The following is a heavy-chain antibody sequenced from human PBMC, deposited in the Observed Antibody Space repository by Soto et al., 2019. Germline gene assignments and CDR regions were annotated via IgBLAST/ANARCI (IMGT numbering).Heavy chain of an antibody. Sequence: EVQLVESGGGLVKPGGSLRLSCAASGFTFSSYSMNWVRQAPGKGLXXXXXXXXXXXXIYYADSVKGRFTISRDNAKNXLXLQMXXLXXXXXXXXXXXXXXXXXXXXXXXXXXXXXXYGMDVWGQGTTVTVSS. J-gene: IGHJ6*02. CDR3: XXXXXXXXXXXXXXXXXXXXYGMDV. CDR1: GFTFSSYS. CDR2: XXXXXXXI. V-gene: IGHV3-21*01.